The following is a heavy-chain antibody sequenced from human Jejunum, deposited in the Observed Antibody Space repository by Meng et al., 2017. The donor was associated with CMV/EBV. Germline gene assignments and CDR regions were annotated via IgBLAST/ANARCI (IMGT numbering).Heavy chain of an antibody. V-gene: IGHV3-13*05. J-gene: IGHJ4*02. CDR1: GFPFSTYD. D-gene: IGHD1-26*01. CDR3: ARAVGAPNYFDY. CDR2: LDTTGDP. Sequence: AASGFPFSTYDMHWVRQGTGKGLEWVSALDTTGDPYYPDSVKGRFAISRENAKNSLYLQMNSLRAGDTAVYYCARAVGAPNYFDYWGQGTLVTVSS.